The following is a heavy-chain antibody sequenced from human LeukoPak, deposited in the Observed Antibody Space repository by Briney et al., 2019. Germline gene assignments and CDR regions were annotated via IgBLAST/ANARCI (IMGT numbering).Heavy chain of an antibody. V-gene: IGHV3-30*04. J-gene: IGHJ3*02. Sequence: GRSLRLSCAASGFSFSSLPMHWVRQAPGKGLEWVAFISYDESNKYYADSVKGRFTISRDNSKNALYLQMNSLRAEDTALYYCAKGRSGSYLGDAFDIWGQGTMVTVSS. D-gene: IGHD1-26*01. CDR1: GFSFSSLP. CDR3: AKGRSGSYLGDAFDI. CDR2: ISYDESNK.